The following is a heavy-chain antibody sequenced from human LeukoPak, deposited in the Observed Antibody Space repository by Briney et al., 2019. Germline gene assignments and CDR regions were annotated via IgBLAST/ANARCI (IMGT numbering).Heavy chain of an antibody. J-gene: IGHJ6*03. D-gene: IGHD3-16*01. V-gene: IGHV3-7*01. Sequence: PGGSLRLSYVASGFTLSSYWMSWVRQAPGKGLEWVAKIKQDGTEKSYVDSVKGRLTISRDNAKNSLYLQMNSLRAEDTAVYYCARWGYEAAFHYYYYYYMDVWGKGTTVTVSS. CDR3: ARWGYEAAFHYYYYYYMDV. CDR1: GFTLSSYW. CDR2: IKQDGTEK.